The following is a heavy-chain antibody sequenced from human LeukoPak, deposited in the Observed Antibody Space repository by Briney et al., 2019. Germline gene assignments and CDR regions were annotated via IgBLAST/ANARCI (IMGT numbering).Heavy chain of an antibody. D-gene: IGHD6-13*01. J-gene: IGHJ6*03. CDR3: ARVSPSVSSSWSVGFYYYYYMDV. Sequence: GASVKVSCKTPEGTFNNYAITWVRQAPGQGLEWMGVFIPIFGTANYAQKFQGRVTITADKSTSTALELSSLTSDDTAIYYCARVSPSVSSSWSVGFYYYYYMDVWGKGTTVTVSS. V-gene: IGHV1-69*06. CDR1: EGTFNNYA. CDR2: FIPIFGTA.